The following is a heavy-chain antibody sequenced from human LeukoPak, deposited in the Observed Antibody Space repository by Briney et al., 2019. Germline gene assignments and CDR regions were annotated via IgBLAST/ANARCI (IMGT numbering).Heavy chain of an antibody. V-gene: IGHV4-59*12. J-gene: IGHJ6*02. CDR3: ARDPGVVPLGLSVLYYGMDV. CDR1: GGSISSYY. D-gene: IGHD2-2*01. CDR2: IYYSGST. Sequence: SETLSLTCTVSGGSISSYYWSWIRQPPGKGLEWIGYIYYSGSTNYNPSLKSRVTISVDTSKNQFSLKLSSVTAADTAVYYCARDPGVVPLGLSVLYYGMDVWGQGTTVTVSS.